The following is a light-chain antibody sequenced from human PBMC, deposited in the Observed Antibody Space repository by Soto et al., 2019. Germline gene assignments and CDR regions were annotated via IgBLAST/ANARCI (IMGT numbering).Light chain of an antibody. CDR1: QSVSSY. Sequence: EIEMTQSPASLSVSAGERATISCRASQSVSSYLAWYQQKPGQAPKLLIYAASTRPTDVPARFSGSGSGTEFTLTISSLQPEDFATYYCQQYDGCPLTFGGGTKVEIK. V-gene: IGKV3D-15*01. CDR2: AAS. CDR3: QQYDGCPLT. J-gene: IGKJ4*01.